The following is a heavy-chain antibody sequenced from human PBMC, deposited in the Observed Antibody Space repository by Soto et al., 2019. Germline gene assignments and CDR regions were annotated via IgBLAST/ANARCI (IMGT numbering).Heavy chain of an antibody. Sequence: KTGGSLRLSCAASGFTFSNAWMSWVRQAPGKGLEWVGRIKSKTDGGTTDYAAPVKGRFTISRDDSKNTLYLQMNSLKTEDTAVYYCTTDSLRLGEWYYFDYWGQGTLVTVSS. CDR1: GFTFSNAW. CDR2: IKSKTDGGTT. D-gene: IGHD3-16*01. CDR3: TTDSLRLGEWYYFDY. V-gene: IGHV3-15*01. J-gene: IGHJ4*02.